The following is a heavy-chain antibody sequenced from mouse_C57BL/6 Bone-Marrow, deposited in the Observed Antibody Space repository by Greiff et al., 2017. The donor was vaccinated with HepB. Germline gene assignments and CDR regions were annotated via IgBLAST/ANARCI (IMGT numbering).Heavy chain of an antibody. V-gene: IGHV1-5*01. CDR2: IYPGNSDT. D-gene: IGHD2-2*01. Sequence: VQLQQSGTVLARPGASVKMSCKTSGYTFTSYWMHWVKQRPGQGLEWIGAIYPGNSDTSYNQKFKGKAKLTAVTSASTAYMELSSLTSEDSAVYYCARSSVTTLSYWYFDVWGTGTTVTVSS. CDR1: GYTFTSYW. J-gene: IGHJ1*03. CDR3: ARSSVTTLSYWYFDV.